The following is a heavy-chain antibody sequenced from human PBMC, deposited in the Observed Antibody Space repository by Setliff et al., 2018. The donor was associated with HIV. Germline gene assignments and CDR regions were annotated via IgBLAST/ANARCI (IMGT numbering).Heavy chain of an antibody. CDR3: AKVVTALGSYYYMDV. Sequence: GGSLRLSCVASGLTFNRYWMSWVRQVPGKGLEWVSNTKFDGSESYYVDSVKGRFIASTDNAKNSLFLQMNSLRAEDAAVYYCAKVVTALGSYYYMDVWGKGTTVTVSS. D-gene: IGHD3-10*01. J-gene: IGHJ6*03. CDR2: TKFDGSES. V-gene: IGHV3-7*03. CDR1: GLTFNRYW.